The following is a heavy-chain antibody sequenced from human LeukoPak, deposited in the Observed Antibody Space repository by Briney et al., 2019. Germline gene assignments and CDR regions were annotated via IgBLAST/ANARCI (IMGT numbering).Heavy chain of an antibody. D-gene: IGHD1-7*01. CDR3: TTDNWTYGGIDY. Sequence: GGSLRLSCAVSGFTFSNAWMSWVRQAPGKGLEWVGRIKSKTDGGTTDYAAPVKGRFTISRDDSKTTLYLQMNSLKTEDTAVYYCTTDNWTYGGIDYWGQGTLVTVSS. V-gene: IGHV3-15*01. CDR1: GFTFSNAW. J-gene: IGHJ4*02. CDR2: IKSKTDGGTT.